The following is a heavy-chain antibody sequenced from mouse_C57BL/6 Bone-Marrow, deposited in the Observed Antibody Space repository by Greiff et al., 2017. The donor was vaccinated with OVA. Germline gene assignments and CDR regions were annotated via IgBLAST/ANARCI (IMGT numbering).Heavy chain of an antibody. CDR3: TGWLLTNPRAMDY. CDR1: GFNIKDDY. Sequence: VQLQQSGAELVRPGASVKLSCTASGFNIKDDYMHWVKQRPEQGLEWIGWIDPENGDTEYASKFQGKATITADTSSNTAYLQLSSLTSEDTAVYYCTGWLLTNPRAMDYWGQGTSVTVSS. J-gene: IGHJ4*01. CDR2: IDPENGDT. V-gene: IGHV14-4*01. D-gene: IGHD2-3*01.